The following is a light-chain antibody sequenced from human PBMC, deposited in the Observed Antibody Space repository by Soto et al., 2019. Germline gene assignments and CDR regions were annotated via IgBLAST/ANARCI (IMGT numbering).Light chain of an antibody. J-gene: IGKJ1*01. CDR3: QQYMSYYSWT. CDR2: KVS. V-gene: IGKV1-5*03. Sequence: DIKMTQSPSTLSASVGDRVTITCRASQSLNDWLAWYQQKPGKAPRLLIYKVSNLESGVPSRFSGSGSGTEFTLTISGLQPDDFATYYCQQYMSYYSWTFGQGTKVEIK. CDR1: QSLNDW.